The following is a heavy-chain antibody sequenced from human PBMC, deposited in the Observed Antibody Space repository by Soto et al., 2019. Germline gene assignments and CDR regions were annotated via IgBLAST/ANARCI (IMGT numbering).Heavy chain of an antibody. Sequence: ASVKVSCKASGYTFTGYYMHWVRQAPGQGLEWMGWINPNSGGTNYAQKFQGRVTMTRDTSISTAYMELSRLRSDDTAVYYCARDNDDVCSGYRQNYGRGVWGQGTTGTVSS. CDR3: ARDNDDVCSGYRQNYGRGV. J-gene: IGHJ6*01. CDR1: GYTFTGYY. CDR2: INPNSGGT. D-gene: IGHD3-3*01. V-gene: IGHV1-2*02.